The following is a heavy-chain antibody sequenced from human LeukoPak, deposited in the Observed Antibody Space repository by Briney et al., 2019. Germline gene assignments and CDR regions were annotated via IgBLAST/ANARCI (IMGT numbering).Heavy chain of an antibody. Sequence: SETLSLTCTVSGYSISSGYYWGWIRQPPGKGLEWIGSIYYSGSTYYNPSLKSRVTISVDTSKNQFSLKLSSVTAADTAVYYCASYVDIVATMEDYWGQGTLVTVSS. D-gene: IGHD5-12*01. J-gene: IGHJ4*02. CDR2: IYYSGST. CDR1: GYSISSGYY. V-gene: IGHV4-38-2*02. CDR3: ASYVDIVATMEDY.